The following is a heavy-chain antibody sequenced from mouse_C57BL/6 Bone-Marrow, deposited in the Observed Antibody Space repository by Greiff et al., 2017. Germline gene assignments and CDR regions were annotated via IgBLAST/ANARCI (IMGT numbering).Heavy chain of an antibody. J-gene: IGHJ2*01. CDR1: GYTFTSYW. CDR2: IYPGSGST. CDR3: SDYLDY. Sequence: VHLQQPGAELVKPGASVKMSCKASGYTFTSYWITWVKQRPGQGLEWIGVIYPGSGSTNYNEKFKSKATLTVDTSSSTAYMQHRSLTSEESAVYYCSDYLDYWGQGTTLTVSS. V-gene: IGHV1-55*01. D-gene: IGHD2-4*01.